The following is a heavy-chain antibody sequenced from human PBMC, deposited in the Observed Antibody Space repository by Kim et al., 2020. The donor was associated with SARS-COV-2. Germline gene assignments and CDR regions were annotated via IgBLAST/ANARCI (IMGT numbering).Heavy chain of an antibody. V-gene: IGHV3-33*06. J-gene: IGHJ3*02. Sequence: GGSLRLSCAASGFTFSSYAMHWVRQAPGKGLEWVAVIWYDGSNKYYADSVKGRFTISRDNSKNTLYLQMNSLRAEDTAVYYCAKERSMGAFDIWGQGTMVTVSS. CDR2: IWYDGSNK. CDR3: AKERSMGAFDI. D-gene: IGHD3-3*02. CDR1: GFTFSSYA.